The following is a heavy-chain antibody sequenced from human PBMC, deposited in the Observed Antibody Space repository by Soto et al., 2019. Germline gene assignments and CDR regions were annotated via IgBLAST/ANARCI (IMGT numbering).Heavy chain of an antibody. J-gene: IGHJ4*02. Sequence: QVQLVQSGSEVKKPGSSVRVSCKASGGRVSHSAISWLRQAPGQGLEWMGAILPISGPAIYARKFQCRFTISADEFTDTADMKLNHDRSDDTAVSSCGRGRSITKVEYLVQGTLVTV. CDR1: GGRVSHSA. CDR2: ILPISGPA. V-gene: IGHV1-69*01. CDR3: GRGRSITKVEY. D-gene: IGHD3-3*01.